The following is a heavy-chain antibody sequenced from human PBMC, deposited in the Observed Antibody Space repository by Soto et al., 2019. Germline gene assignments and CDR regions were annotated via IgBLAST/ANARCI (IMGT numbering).Heavy chain of an antibody. V-gene: IGHV3-30*18. J-gene: IGHJ4*02. D-gene: IGHD3-9*01. CDR2: ISYDGSNK. CDR1: GFPFSSYG. CDR3: ANDFDNYIDY. Sequence: PGGSLRLSCAASGFPFSSYGMHWVRQAPGKGLEWVAVISYDGSNKYYADSVKGRFTISRDNSKNTLYLQMNSLRAEDTTVYYCANDFDNYIDYWGQGTLVTVSS.